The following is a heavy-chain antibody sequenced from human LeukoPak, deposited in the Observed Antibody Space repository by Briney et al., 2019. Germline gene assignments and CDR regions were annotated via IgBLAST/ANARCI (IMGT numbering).Heavy chain of an antibody. D-gene: IGHD2-15*01. CDR2: FSWNSGAI. CDR1: VFTFDDYP. CDR3: ARLPRQYPGYYFDY. V-gene: IGHV3-9*01. J-gene: IGHJ4*02. Sequence: QTGGSLRLSCAASVFTFDDYPMHWARQAPGKGLQWVSGFSWNSGAIAYADSVKGRFTISRDNAKNSLYLQMNSLRDEDTAVYYCARLPRQYPGYYFDYWGQGTLVTVSS.